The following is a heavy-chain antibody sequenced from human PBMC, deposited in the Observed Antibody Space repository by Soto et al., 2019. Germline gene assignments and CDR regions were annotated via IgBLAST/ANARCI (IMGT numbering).Heavy chain of an antibody. D-gene: IGHD3-16*01. J-gene: IGHJ5*02. CDR1: GFTFSSYA. CDR2: VSRAGTYT. CDR3: VKYTVTEDLGES. V-gene: IGHV3-23*01. Sequence: EVQLLESGGDVVRPGGSLRLSCAASGFTFSSYAMGWVRQAPGKGLEWVAGVSRAGTYTFYADSVRGRFSISRDNSRDTVDLFMNALRGDDTAIYFCVKYTVTEDLGESWGQGTLVSVSS.